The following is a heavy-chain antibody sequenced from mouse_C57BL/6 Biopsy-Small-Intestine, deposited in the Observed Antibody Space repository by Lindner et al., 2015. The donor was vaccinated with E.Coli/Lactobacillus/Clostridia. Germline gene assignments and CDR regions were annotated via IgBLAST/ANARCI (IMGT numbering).Heavy chain of an antibody. Sequence: SVKVSCKTSGYTFTSYGISWVRQVPGQGLEWMGWISTFHGGTKYAQKFQGRVTMTADTSTSTAHMELRSLRSDDTAVYFCARDYRFGELSKAFNQFDPWGQGTLVTVSS. CDR3: ARDYRFGELSKAFNQFDP. V-gene: IGHV1-85*01. CDR2: ISTFHGGT. J-gene: IGHJ4*01. CDR1: GYTFTSYG. D-gene: IGHD2-12*01.